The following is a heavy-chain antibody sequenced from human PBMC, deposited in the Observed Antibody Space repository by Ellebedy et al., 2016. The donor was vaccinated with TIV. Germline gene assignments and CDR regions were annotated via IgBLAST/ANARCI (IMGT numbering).Heavy chain of an antibody. CDR1: GSSFTSYW. CDR3: ARDSGLDY. D-gene: IGHD1-14*01. CDR2: IYPGDSPT. V-gene: IGHV5-51*01. J-gene: IGHJ4*01. Sequence: PGGSLRLSCKGSGSSFTSYWIGWVPQMPGKGRDWMGIIYPGDSPTRYSPSFQGQFTISAVKSITTAYLQWSSLKASDTAMYYCARDSGLDYWGHGTLVTVSS.